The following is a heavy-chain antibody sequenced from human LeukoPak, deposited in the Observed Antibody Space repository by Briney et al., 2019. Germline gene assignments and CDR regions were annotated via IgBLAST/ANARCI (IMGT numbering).Heavy chain of an antibody. J-gene: IGHJ4*02. D-gene: IGHD3-10*01. CDR2: ISCYDGDT. Sequence: ASVKVSCKASGYTFTSYTISWVRQAPGQGLEWMGWISCYDGDTNYAQKLQGRVTMTTDTSTSTAYMELRSLRPDDTAVYYCARDADGSGTMLDYWGQGSLVTVSS. CDR3: ARDADGSGTMLDY. V-gene: IGHV1-18*01. CDR1: GYTFTSYT.